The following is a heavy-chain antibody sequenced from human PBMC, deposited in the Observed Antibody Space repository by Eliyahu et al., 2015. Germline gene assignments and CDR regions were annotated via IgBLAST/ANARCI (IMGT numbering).Heavy chain of an antibody. CDR1: GGSFSGYY. CDR2: INHSGST. Sequence: QVQLQQWGAGLLKPSETLSLTCAVYGGSFSGYYWSWIRQPPGKGLEWIGEINHSGSTNYNPSLKSRVTISVDTSKNQFSLKLSSVTAADTAVYFCARVYDNSGYLYYWGQGTRVTVSS. J-gene: IGHJ4*02. CDR3: ARVYDNSGYLYY. D-gene: IGHD3-22*01. V-gene: IGHV4-34*01.